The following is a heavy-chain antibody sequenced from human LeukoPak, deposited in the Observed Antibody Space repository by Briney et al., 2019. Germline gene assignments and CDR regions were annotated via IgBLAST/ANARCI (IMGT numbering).Heavy chain of an antibody. CDR2: ISYDGSNK. J-gene: IGHJ3*02. D-gene: IGHD1-26*01. Sequence: GGSLRLSCAASGFTFSGYAVHWVCQAPGKGLEWVAVISYDGSNKYYADSVKGRFTISRDNSKNTLYLQMNSLRAEDTAVYYCARDRYKWELRRCAFDIWGPGTMVTVSS. V-gene: IGHV3-30*04. CDR3: ARDRYKWELRRCAFDI. CDR1: GFTFSGYA.